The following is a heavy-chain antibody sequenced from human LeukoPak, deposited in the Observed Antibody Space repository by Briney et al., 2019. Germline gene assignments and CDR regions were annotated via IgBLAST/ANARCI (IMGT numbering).Heavy chain of an antibody. CDR3: ARRVVTITPYFDY. CDR2: IYYSGDT. Sequence: SETLSLTCTVSGGSISSYYWDWIRQPPGKGLEWIGTIYYSGDTYYNPSLKSRVTISVDTSKNQFSLKLSSVTAADTAVYYCARRVVTITPYFDYWGQGTLVTVSS. V-gene: IGHV4-39*01. J-gene: IGHJ4*02. D-gene: IGHD3-22*01. CDR1: GGSISSYY.